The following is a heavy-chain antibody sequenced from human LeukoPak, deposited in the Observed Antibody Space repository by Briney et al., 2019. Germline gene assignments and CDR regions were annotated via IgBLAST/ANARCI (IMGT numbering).Heavy chain of an antibody. CDR2: IYHSGST. CDR3: ARAERWLQFNDAFDI. J-gene: IGHJ3*02. V-gene: IGHV4-38-2*01. Sequence: GSLRLSCAASGFTFSDYYMSWIRQPPGKGLEWIGSIYHSGSTYYNPSLKSRVTISVDTSKNQFSLKLSSVTAADTAVYYCARAERWLQFNDAFDIWGQGTMVTVSS. CDR1: GFTFSDYY. D-gene: IGHD5-24*01.